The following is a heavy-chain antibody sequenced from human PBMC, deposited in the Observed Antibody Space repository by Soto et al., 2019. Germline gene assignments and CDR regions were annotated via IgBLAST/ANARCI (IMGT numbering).Heavy chain of an antibody. D-gene: IGHD6-6*01. V-gene: IGHV3-23*01. J-gene: IGHJ5*02. CDR2: ISGSGGST. CDR3: ARDPYSSSSFWFDP. CDR1: GFTFSSYA. Sequence: EVQLLESGGGLVQPGGSLRLSCAASGFTFSSYAMSWVRQAPGKGLEWVSAISGSGGSTYYADSVKGRFTISRDNSKNPLYLQMNSLRAEDTAVYYCARDPYSSSSFWFDPWGQGTLVTVSS.